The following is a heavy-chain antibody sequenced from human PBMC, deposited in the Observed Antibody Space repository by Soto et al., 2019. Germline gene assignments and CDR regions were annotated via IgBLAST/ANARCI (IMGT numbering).Heavy chain of an antibody. CDR2: IWSDGSNK. CDR1: GFTFSFYW. V-gene: IGHV3-33*08. CDR3: ARVTMVRGIIAYFYMDV. D-gene: IGHD3-10*01. J-gene: IGHJ6*03. Sequence: GGSLRLSCAASGFTFSFYWMHWVRQAPGKGLEWVAVIWSDGSNKYYADSAKGRFIISRDNPKNTLYLEMNSLRAEDTAVYYCARVTMVRGIIAYFYMDVWGKGTTVTVSS.